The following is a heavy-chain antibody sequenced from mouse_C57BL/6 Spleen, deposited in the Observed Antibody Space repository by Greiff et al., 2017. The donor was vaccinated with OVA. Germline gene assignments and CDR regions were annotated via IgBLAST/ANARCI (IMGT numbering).Heavy chain of an antibody. CDR3: ARGNYYGSSCFAY. J-gene: IGHJ3*01. Sequence: QVQLQQPGAELVKPGASVKLSCKASGYTFTSYWMQWVKQRPGQGLEWIGEIDTYDSYTNYNQQFKGKATLTVDTSSSTAYMQLSSLTSEDSAVYYCARGNYYGSSCFAYWGQGTLVTVSA. CDR2: IDTYDSYT. V-gene: IGHV1-50*01. CDR1: GYTFTSYW. D-gene: IGHD1-1*01.